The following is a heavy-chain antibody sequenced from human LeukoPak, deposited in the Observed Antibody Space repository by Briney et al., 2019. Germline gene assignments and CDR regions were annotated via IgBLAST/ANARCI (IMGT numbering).Heavy chain of an antibody. V-gene: IGHV3-66*01. D-gene: IGHD2-21*02. J-gene: IGHJ4*02. CDR1: GFTVSSNY. CDR3: ARDCMSGGDRKGGDY. CDR2: IYSGGST. Sequence: GGSLRLSCAATGFTVSSNYMSWVRQAPGKGLEWVSVIYSGGSTYYADSVKGRFTISRDNSKNTLYLQMNSLRAEDTAVYYCARDCMSGGDRKGGDYWGQGTLVTVSS.